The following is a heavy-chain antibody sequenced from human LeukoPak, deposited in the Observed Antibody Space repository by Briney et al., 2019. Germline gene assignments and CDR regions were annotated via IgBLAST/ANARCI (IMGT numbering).Heavy chain of an antibody. V-gene: IGHV3-30-3*02. CDR2: ISYDGSNK. D-gene: IGHD6-13*01. Sequence: GGSLRLSCAASGFTFSSYAMHWVRQAPGKGLEWVAVISYDGSNKYYADSMKGRFTISRDNSKNTLYLQMNSLRAEDTAVYYCAKCTAGTTRYYCYYGMDVWGQGTTVTVSS. CDR1: GFTFSSYA. J-gene: IGHJ6*02. CDR3: AKCTAGTTRYYCYYGMDV.